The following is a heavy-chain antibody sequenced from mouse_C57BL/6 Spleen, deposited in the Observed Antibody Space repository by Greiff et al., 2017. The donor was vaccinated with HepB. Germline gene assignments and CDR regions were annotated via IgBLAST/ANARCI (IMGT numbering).Heavy chain of an antibody. V-gene: IGHV1-82*01. CDR1: GYAFSSSW. D-gene: IGHD2-3*01. Sequence: QVQLQQSGPELVKPGASVKISCKASGYAFSSSWMNWVKQRPGKGLEWIGRIYPGDGDTNYNGKFKGKSTLTADKSSSTAYMQLSSLTSEDSAVYFFARERGWRGSFDYWGQGTTLTVSS. CDR3: ARERGWRGSFDY. CDR2: IYPGDGDT. J-gene: IGHJ2*01.